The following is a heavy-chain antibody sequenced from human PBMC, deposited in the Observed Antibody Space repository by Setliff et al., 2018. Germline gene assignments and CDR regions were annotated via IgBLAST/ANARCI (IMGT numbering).Heavy chain of an antibody. D-gene: IGHD2-2*01. V-gene: IGHV4-39*07. Sequence: KPSETLSLTCTVSGGSISSSSYYWGWIRQPPGKGLEWIGSIHYSGSTYYNPSLKSRVTISVDTSKNQFSLKLSSVTAADTAVYYCATNPYQLLNFDYWGQGTLVTVSS. CDR3: ATNPYQLLNFDY. CDR2: IHYSGST. J-gene: IGHJ4*02. CDR1: GGSISSSSYY.